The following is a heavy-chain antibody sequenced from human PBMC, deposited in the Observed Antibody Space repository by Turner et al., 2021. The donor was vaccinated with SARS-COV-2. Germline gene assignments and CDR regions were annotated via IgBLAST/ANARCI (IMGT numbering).Heavy chain of an antibody. V-gene: IGHV1-24*01. CDR3: ATGYAYCGGDCSIDY. J-gene: IGHJ4*02. CDR2: FDPEDAET. Sequence: VQLVQPGADVKKPGASEKVSCKVSGYTLTELSMHWVRQSPGKGLEWMGGFDPEDAETIYAQKFQGRVTMTEDTSTDTAYMELSSLRSEDTAVYYCATGYAYCGGDCSIDYWGQGTLVTVSS. D-gene: IGHD2-21*02. CDR1: GYTLTELS.